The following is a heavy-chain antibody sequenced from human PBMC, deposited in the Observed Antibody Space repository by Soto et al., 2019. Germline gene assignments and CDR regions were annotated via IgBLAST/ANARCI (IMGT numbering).Heavy chain of an antibody. Sequence: QVQLVQSGAEVKKPGASVKVSCKASGYNFSSFGISWVRQAPGQGLAWMGWISGYNGNTNYEQQLLGRVTLTIDTSKNTAHREKRRLRCGDTAVYYCESAVYSNSVTGVVDVWGQGTTVSVSS. J-gene: IGHJ6*02. CDR1: GYNFSSFG. CDR3: ESAVYSNSVTGVVDV. V-gene: IGHV1-18*01. CDR2: ISGYNGNT. D-gene: IGHD4-17*01.